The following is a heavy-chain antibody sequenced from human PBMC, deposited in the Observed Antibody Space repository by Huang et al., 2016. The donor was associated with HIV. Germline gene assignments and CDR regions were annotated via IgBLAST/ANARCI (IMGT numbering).Heavy chain of an antibody. J-gene: IGHJ2*01. CDR3: ARNRDVWRGRMFAISYFDV. CDR2: LYYTEKM. Sequence: QMRFQESGPGLVKPPGTLSLTCNVSGGSFNTGRYYWGWIRQPPGKGLEWAGSLYYTEKMHYDPRRKGGLTMPADTSKNQFSQSLSSRTAADTAVYYCARNRDVWRGRMFAISYFDVWGRGTLVTVAS. CDR1: GGSFNTGRYY. V-gene: IGHV4-39*01. D-gene: IGHD3-3*01.